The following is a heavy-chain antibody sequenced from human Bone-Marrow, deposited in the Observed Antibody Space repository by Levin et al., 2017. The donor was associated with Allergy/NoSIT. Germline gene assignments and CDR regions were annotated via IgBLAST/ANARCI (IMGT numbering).Heavy chain of an antibody. D-gene: IGHD1-26*01. CDR1: GYTFSDYY. CDR3: ARGGSGSNDY. V-gene: IGHV1-2*02. J-gene: IGHJ4*02. CDR2: INPKRGDT. Sequence: GASVKVSCTISGYTFSDYYIHWVRQAPGQGLEWMGWINPKRGDTNFAQKFHGRVVLSRNTSISTAYMELGCLRSDDTALYYCARGGSGSNDYWGQGTLVTVSS.